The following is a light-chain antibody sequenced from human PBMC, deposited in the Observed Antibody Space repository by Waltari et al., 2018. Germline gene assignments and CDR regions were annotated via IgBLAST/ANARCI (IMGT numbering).Light chain of an antibody. J-gene: IGLJ3*02. CDR3: NSYTTSFTWV. Sequence: QSALTQPASVSGSPGQSVAIPCTGTSRDLGGYDYVSWYQQHPGKAPKLMIYEVSNRPSGVSNRFSGSKSGNTASLTISGLQAEDEADYYCNSYTTSFTWVFGGGTKLTVL. CDR2: EVS. V-gene: IGLV2-14*01. CDR1: SRDLGGYDY.